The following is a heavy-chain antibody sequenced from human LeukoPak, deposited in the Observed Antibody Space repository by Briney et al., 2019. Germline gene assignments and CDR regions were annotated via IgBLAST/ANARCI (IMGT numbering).Heavy chain of an antibody. CDR2: LNEDGGYT. V-gene: IGHV3-23*01. Sequence: PGVSLRLSCAASGFTFSIYAMSWVRQAPGKGLAWVSGLNEDGGYTYYADSVKGRFTHSRENSENTLYLSMSSLRAEDTAIYYCVRDFSCSGGSCLLFDSWGQGTLV. CDR1: GFTFSIYA. J-gene: IGHJ4*02. CDR3: VRDFSCSGGSCLLFDS. D-gene: IGHD2-15*01.